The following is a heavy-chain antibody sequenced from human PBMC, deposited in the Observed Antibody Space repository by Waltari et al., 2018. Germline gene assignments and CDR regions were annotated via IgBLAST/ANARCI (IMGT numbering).Heavy chain of an antibody. CDR3: TRGGNYDFWSHRPFVDP. J-gene: IGHJ5*02. V-gene: IGHV4-34*01. Sequence: QVQLQQWGAGLLGPSETLSLTCAVYGASFSEYYGGWVRQPPGKGLEWIGQIRHPGSTNYNPSLKSRVTISIDTPRSQFSLRLSSVTAADTALYFCTRGGNYDFWSHRPFVDPWGQGTLVTVSS. D-gene: IGHD3-3*01. CDR2: IRHPGST. CDR1: GASFSEYY.